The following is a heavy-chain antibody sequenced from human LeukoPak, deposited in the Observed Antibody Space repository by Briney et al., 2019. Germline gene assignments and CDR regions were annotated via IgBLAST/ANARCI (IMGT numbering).Heavy chain of an antibody. V-gene: IGHV4-39*01. J-gene: IGHJ4*02. Sequence: SETLSLTCTVSGGSISSSSYYWGWIRQPPGKGLEWIGSIYYSGSTYYNPSLKSRVTISVDTSKNQFSLKLSSVTAAGTAVYYCAIGGFGELLYLIYFDYWGQGTLVTVSS. CDR1: GGSISSSSYY. CDR2: IYYSGST. CDR3: AIGGFGELLYLIYFDY. D-gene: IGHD3-10*01.